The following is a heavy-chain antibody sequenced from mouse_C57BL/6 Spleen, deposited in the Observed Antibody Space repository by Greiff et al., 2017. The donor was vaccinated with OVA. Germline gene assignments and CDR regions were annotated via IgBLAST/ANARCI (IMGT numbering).Heavy chain of an antibody. D-gene: IGHD6-5*01. CDR3: ARERSLWYAMDY. CDR2: INPNNGGT. V-gene: IGHV1-26*01. CDR1: GYTFTDYY. Sequence: VQLQQSGPELVKPGASVKISCKASGYTFTDYYMNWVKQSHGKSLEWIGDINPNNGGTSYNQKFKGKATLTVDKSSSTAYMELRSLTSEDSAVYYCARERSLWYAMDYWGQGTSVTVSS. J-gene: IGHJ4*01.